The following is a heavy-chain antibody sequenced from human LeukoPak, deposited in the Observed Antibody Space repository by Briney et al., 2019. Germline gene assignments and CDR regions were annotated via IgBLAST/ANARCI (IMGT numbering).Heavy chain of an antibody. CDR3: ARGSPIQLWGDDFDI. D-gene: IGHD5-18*01. CDR2: INHSGST. Sequence: PSETLSLTCAVYGGSFSGYYWSWIRQPPGKGLEWIGEINHSGSTNYNPSLKSRVTISVDTSKNQFSLRLSSVTAADTAVYYCARGSPIQLWGDDFDIWGQGTMVTVSS. V-gene: IGHV4-34*01. J-gene: IGHJ3*02. CDR1: GGSFSGYY.